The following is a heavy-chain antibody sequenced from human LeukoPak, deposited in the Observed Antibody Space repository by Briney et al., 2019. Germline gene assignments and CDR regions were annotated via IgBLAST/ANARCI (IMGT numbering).Heavy chain of an antibody. V-gene: IGHV4-34*01. Sequence: SGTLSLTCAVYGGSFSGYYWSWIRQPPGKGLEWIGEINHSGSTNYNPSLKSRVTISVDTSKNQFSLKLSSVTAADTAVYYCAREGVELKYMDVWGKGTTVTVSS. CDR1: GGSFSGYY. CDR2: INHSGST. CDR3: AREGVELKYMDV. D-gene: IGHD3-3*01. J-gene: IGHJ6*03.